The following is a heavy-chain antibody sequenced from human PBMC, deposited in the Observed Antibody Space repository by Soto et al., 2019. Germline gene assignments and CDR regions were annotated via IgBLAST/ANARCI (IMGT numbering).Heavy chain of an antibody. CDR2: IGRDGIYT. Sequence: EVQLVESGGAVVQPGGSLRLSCAASGFTFDDFSMHWVRQAPGKGLEWVSLIGRDGIYTYYADSVKGRITISRDNSKNSLYLQMNSLRTEDTAFYFCAKEKHDASWTAFDYWGQGTLVTVSS. V-gene: IGHV3-43*01. J-gene: IGHJ4*02. CDR3: AKEKHDASWTAFDY. CDR1: GFTFDDFS. D-gene: IGHD2-2*01.